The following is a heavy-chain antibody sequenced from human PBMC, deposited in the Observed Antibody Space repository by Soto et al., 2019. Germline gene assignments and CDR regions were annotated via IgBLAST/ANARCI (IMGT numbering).Heavy chain of an antibody. Sequence: QEHLVESGGGVVQPGRSLRLSCAASGFSFTNYGMHWVRQAPGKGLEWVAVISYDGNNKHYADSVKGRFTISRDTSNKAVSLQMYILRPEDTAVYYCARYNWNCGNAYWGQGTLVTVSS. CDR1: GFSFTNYG. CDR2: ISYDGNNK. V-gene: IGHV3-30*03. CDR3: ARYNWNCGNAY. D-gene: IGHD1-7*01. J-gene: IGHJ4*02.